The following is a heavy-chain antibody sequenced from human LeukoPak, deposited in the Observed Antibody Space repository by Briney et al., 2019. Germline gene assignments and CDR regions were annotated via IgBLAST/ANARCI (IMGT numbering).Heavy chain of an antibody. D-gene: IGHD5-12*01. Sequence: GGSLGLSCAASGFTFSNYAMNWVRQAPRKGLEWVSLIIGSDGATFYADSVKGRFTISRDTSKNTLYLQMNSLRAEDTAVYYCVKGGYDYIEIAYFDYWGQGALVTVSS. CDR2: IIGSDGAT. CDR3: VKGGYDYIEIAYFDY. J-gene: IGHJ4*02. V-gene: IGHV3-23*01. CDR1: GFTFSNYA.